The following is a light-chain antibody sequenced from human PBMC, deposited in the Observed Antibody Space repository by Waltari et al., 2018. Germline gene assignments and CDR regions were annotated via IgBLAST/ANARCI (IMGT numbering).Light chain of an antibody. J-gene: IGKJ1*01. V-gene: IGKV3-15*01. Sequence: EIVMTQSPATLSVSPGERATLSCRASQSVSSNLAWDQQKPGQAPRLLIYGASPRATGIPARFSGSGSGTEFTLTISSLQSEDFAVYYCQQYNNWPPTFGQGTKVEIK. CDR2: GAS. CDR3: QQYNNWPPT. CDR1: QSVSSN.